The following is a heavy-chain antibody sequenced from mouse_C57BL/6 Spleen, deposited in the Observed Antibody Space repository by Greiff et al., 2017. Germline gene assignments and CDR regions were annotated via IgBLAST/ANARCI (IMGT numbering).Heavy chain of an antibody. V-gene: IGHV1-47*01. D-gene: IGHD1-1*01. J-gene: IGHJ1*03. CDR2: FHPYNDDT. Sequence: QVQLKQSGAELVKPGASVKMSCKASGYTFTTYPIEWMKQNHGKSLEWIGNFHPYNDDTKYNEKFKGKATLTVEKSSSTVYLELSRLTSDYSAVYYCARGDYYGSSYGYFDVWGTGTTVTVSS. CDR1: GYTFTTYP. CDR3: ARGDYYGSSYGYFDV.